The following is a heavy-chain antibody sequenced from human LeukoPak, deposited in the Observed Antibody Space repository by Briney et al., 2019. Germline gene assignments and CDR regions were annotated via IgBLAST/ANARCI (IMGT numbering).Heavy chain of an antibody. J-gene: IGHJ5*02. CDR3: ARGRYSSTAARGFQP. CDR2: MNPNSGNT. V-gene: IGHV1-8*03. D-gene: IGHD6-6*01. Sequence: SVKLSCKASGGTFSSYAISWVRQATGQGLEWRGWMNPNSGNTGYAQKFQGRVTITTNTSISTAYMELSSLRSEDTAVYYCARGRYSSTAARGFQPWGQGTLVTVSS. CDR1: GGTFSSYA.